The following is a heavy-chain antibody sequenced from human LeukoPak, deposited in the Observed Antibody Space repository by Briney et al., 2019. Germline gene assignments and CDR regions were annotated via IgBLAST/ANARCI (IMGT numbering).Heavy chain of an antibody. CDR2: INPSSGGT. Sequence: ASVKLSCKSSGYTFTGYYMHWVRQAPGQGLEWMGWINPSSGGTNYAQKFQGRVTMTRDTSISTAYMELSRLRSDDTAVYYCARVAAAGTGIFVNFYYSMDIWGKGTTVTISS. D-gene: IGHD6-13*01. J-gene: IGHJ6*03. CDR1: GYTFTGYY. CDR3: ARVAAAGTGIFVNFYYSMDI. V-gene: IGHV1-2*02.